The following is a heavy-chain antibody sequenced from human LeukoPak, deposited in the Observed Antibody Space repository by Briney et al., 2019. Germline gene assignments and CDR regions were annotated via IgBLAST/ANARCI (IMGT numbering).Heavy chain of an antibody. D-gene: IGHD3-22*01. Sequence: GESLKISCKGSGYSFTSYWSGWVRQMPGKGLEWMGIIYPGGSDTRYSPSFQGQVTISADKSISTAYLQWSSLKASDTAMYYCARRGIVAYYYYGMDVWGQGTTVTVSS. CDR2: IYPGGSDT. CDR1: GYSFTSYW. V-gene: IGHV5-51*01. J-gene: IGHJ6*02. CDR3: ARRGIVAYYYYGMDV.